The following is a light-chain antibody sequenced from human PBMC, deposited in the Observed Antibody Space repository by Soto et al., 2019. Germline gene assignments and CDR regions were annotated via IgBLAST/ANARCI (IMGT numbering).Light chain of an antibody. CDR2: AAS. J-gene: IGKJ4*01. V-gene: IGKV1-9*01. CDR3: QQLNTYPLT. CDR1: QDIGTS. Sequence: DIQLTQSPSFLSASVRDRVTITCRASQDIGTSLAWYHQRPGKAPKVLITAASTSQSEVPPRFSGSGSGTEFTLTISSLQPEDLATYYCQQLNTYPLTFGGGTKVEI.